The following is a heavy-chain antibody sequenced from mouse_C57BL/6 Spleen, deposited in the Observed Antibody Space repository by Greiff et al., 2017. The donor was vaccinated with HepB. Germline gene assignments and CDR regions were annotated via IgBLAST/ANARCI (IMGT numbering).Heavy chain of an antibody. Sequence: QVQLQQPGAELVKPGASVKMSCKASGYTFPSYWITWVKQRPGQGLEWIGDIYPGSGSTNYNEKFKSKATLTVDTSSSTAYMQLSSLTSEDSAVYYCARSYYYGSSFAYWGQGTLVTVSA. V-gene: IGHV1-55*01. CDR3: ARSYYYGSSFAY. J-gene: IGHJ3*01. CDR1: GYTFPSYW. CDR2: IYPGSGST. D-gene: IGHD1-1*01.